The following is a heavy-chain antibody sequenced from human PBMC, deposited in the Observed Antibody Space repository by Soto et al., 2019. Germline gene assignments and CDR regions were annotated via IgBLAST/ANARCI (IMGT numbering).Heavy chain of an antibody. CDR2: IIPIFGTA. CDR3: ARVHYDILTGPYNWFDP. Sequence: GASVKVSCKASGGTFSSYAISWVRQAPGQGLEWMGGIIPIFGTANYAQKFQGRVTITADKSTSTAYMELSSLRSEDTAVYYCARVHYDILTGPYNWFDPWGQGTLVTVSS. D-gene: IGHD3-9*01. V-gene: IGHV1-69*06. J-gene: IGHJ5*02. CDR1: GGTFSSYA.